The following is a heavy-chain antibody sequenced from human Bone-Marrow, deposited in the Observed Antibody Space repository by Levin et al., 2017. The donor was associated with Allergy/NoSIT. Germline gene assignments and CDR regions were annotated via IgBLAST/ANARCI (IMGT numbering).Heavy chain of an antibody. Sequence: SQTLSLTCSVSGGSLSTYYWSWIRQSPGKGLEWIGYIFHSGTTKYNPSLQSRVSISVDTSKNEFSLRLTSVTAADTAMYYCARGPYDYLPDYWGQGTLVTVSS. V-gene: IGHV4-59*12. CDR3: ARGPYDYLPDY. CDR2: IFHSGTT. J-gene: IGHJ4*02. CDR1: GGSLSTYY. D-gene: IGHD4-11*01.